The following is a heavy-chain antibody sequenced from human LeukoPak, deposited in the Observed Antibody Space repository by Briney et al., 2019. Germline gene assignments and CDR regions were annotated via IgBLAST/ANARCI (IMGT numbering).Heavy chain of an antibody. CDR1: GFTFSSYA. CDR2: ISGSGGST. J-gene: IGHJ4*02. V-gene: IGHV3-23*01. Sequence: PGGSLRLSCAASGFTFSSYAMNWVRQAPGKGPEWVSTISGSGGSTYYADSVKGRFTISRDNSKNTLYLQMNSLRAEDTAVYYCAKALGGSGSNFDYWGQGTLVTVSS. D-gene: IGHD3-10*01. CDR3: AKALGGSGSNFDY.